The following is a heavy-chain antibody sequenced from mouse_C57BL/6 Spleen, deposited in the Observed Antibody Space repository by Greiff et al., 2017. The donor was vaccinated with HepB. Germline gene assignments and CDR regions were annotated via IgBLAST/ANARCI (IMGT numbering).Heavy chain of an antibody. D-gene: IGHD1-1*01. Sequence: VQLQQPGAELVKPGASVKLSCKASGYTFTSYWMHWVKQRPGQGLEWIGMIHPNSGSTNYNEKFKSKATLTVDKSSSTAYMQLSSLTSEDSAVYYCARRPSITTVVATDWYFDVWGTGTTVTVSS. J-gene: IGHJ1*03. CDR3: ARRPSITTVVATDWYFDV. CDR1: GYTFTSYW. CDR2: IHPNSGST. V-gene: IGHV1-64*01.